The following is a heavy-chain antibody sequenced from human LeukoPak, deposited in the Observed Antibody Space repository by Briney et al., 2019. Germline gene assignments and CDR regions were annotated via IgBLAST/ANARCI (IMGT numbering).Heavy chain of an antibody. V-gene: IGHV1-2*02. D-gene: IGHD3-16*01. CDR2: INPNSGDT. J-gene: IGHJ4*02. CDR3: ATQRGSYLWGTDFDY. CDR1: GYTFTGYY. Sequence: ASVKVSCKASGYTFTGYYMHWVRQAPGQGLEWMGWINPNSGDTKYAQKFQGRVTMTRDTSISTAYMELSRLRSDGTAVYYCATQRGSYLWGTDFDYWGQGTLVTVSS.